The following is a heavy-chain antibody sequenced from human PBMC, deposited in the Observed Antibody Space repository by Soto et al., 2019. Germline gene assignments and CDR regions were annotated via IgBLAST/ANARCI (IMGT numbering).Heavy chain of an antibody. Sequence: GGSLRLSCAACGFTFSDYYMTWIRQAPGKGLEWISYISGSSSHTKYADSVKGRFTISRDNAKKSLYLQMNSLTAEDTAVYFCARDYYGSGSYGWFDPWGQGTLVTVSS. CDR2: ISGSSSHT. V-gene: IGHV3-11*05. D-gene: IGHD3-10*01. CDR3: ARDYYGSGSYGWFDP. J-gene: IGHJ5*02. CDR1: GFTFSDYY.